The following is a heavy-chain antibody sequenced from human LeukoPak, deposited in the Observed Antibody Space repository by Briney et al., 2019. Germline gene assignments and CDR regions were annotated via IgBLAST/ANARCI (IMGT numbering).Heavy chain of an antibody. J-gene: IGHJ4*02. CDR1: GFTFSYYA. D-gene: IGHD3-3*01. CDR2: ITGDCNYI. Sequence: GGSLRLSCAASGFTFSYYAMHWVRQAPGKGLEWVSSITGDCNYIFYADSVKGRFTISRDNAQNSLFLELNSLRGEDTAVYYCARERNFYYFDYWGQGALVTVSS. CDR3: ARERNFYYFDY. V-gene: IGHV3-21*01.